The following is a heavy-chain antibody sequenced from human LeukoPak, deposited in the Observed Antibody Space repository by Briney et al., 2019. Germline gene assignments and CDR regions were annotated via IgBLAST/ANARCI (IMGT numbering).Heavy chain of an antibody. Sequence: GGSLRLSCAASGFTFSSYGMHWVRQAPGKGLEWVAVISYDGSNKYYADSVKGRFTISRDNSKNTLYLQMNSLRAEDTAVYYCAKRASTTVTKSTSDYWGQGTLVTVSS. CDR1: GFTFSSYG. D-gene: IGHD4-17*01. CDR2: ISYDGSNK. V-gene: IGHV3-30*18. CDR3: AKRASTTVTKSTSDY. J-gene: IGHJ4*02.